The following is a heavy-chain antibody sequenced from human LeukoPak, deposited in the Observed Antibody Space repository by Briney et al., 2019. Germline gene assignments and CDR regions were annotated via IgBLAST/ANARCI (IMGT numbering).Heavy chain of an antibody. V-gene: IGHV3-23*01. CDR3: AKAEQWRLDAFDI. J-gene: IGHJ3*02. Sequence: PGGSLRLSCAASGFTLSSYAMSWVRQAPGKGLEWVSAISGSGGSTYYADSVKGRFTISRDNSKNTLYLQMNSLRAEDTAVYYCAKAEQWRLDAFDIWGQGTMVTVSS. CDR2: ISGSGGST. D-gene: IGHD6-19*01. CDR1: GFTLSSYA.